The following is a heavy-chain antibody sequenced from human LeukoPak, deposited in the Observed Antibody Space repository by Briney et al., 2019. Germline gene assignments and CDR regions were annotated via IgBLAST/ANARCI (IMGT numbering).Heavy chain of an antibody. J-gene: IGHJ4*02. D-gene: IGHD3-22*01. CDR3: ARGADSSGYHFDY. Sequence: GASVKVSCKASGYTFTGYYIHWVRQAPGQGLEWMGWINPNSGGTNYAQKFQGRVTMTRDTSISTAYMELSRLRSDDTAVYYCARGADSSGYHFDYWGQGTLVTVSS. CDR2: INPNSGGT. CDR1: GYTFTGYY. V-gene: IGHV1-2*02.